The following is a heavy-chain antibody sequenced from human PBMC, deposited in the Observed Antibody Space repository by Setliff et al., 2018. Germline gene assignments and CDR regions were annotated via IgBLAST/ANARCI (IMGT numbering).Heavy chain of an antibody. CDR3: ATIYGYNSLAWYSDL. CDR2: INNYNMNT. Sequence: ASVKVSCKASGYTFTNYGINWGRQAPGQGLEWLGWINNYNMNTNYPQKFQGRVTITADESTSTAYMELSSLSSEDTAVYYCATIYGYNSLAWYSDLWGRGTLAIVSS. CDR1: GYTFTNYG. J-gene: IGHJ2*01. V-gene: IGHV1-18*01. D-gene: IGHD5-18*01.